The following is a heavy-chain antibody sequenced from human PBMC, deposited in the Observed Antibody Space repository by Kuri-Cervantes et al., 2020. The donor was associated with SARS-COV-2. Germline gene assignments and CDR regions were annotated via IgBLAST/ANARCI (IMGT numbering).Heavy chain of an antibody. Sequence: GGSLRLSCEVSGFTFSSHAMHWVRQAPGEGLEWVAVISSDGGNKYYADSVRGRFTISRDNSKNTLYLRLNTLRAEDTAVYHCAREYVYDTTGYFYWYFDLWGRGTLVTVSS. V-gene: IGHV3-30-3*01. D-gene: IGHD3-22*01. J-gene: IGHJ2*01. CDR2: ISSDGGNK. CDR1: GFTFSSHA. CDR3: AREYVYDTTGYFYWYFDL.